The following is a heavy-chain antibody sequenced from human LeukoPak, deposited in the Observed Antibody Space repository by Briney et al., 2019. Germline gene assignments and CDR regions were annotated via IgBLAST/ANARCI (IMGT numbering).Heavy chain of an antibody. V-gene: IGHV3-74*01. CDR3: AKVRATVTTSLDY. CDR1: GFTFSSYW. CDR2: ISTDGSST. Sequence: GGSLRLSCAASGFTFSSYWMHWVRQAPGKGLVWVSRISTDGSSTSYADSVKGRFTISRDNSKNTLYLQMNSLRAEDTAVYYCAKVRATVTTSLDYWGQGTLVTVSS. D-gene: IGHD4-17*01. J-gene: IGHJ4*02.